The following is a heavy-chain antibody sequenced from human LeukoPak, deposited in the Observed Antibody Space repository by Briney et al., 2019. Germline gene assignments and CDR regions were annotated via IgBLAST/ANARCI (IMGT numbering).Heavy chain of an antibody. CDR1: GDSISTSNSY. CDR3: ARLQRGGGENGSGSYYNPTSVRSHYYFDY. D-gene: IGHD3-10*01. CDR2: IYYSGNT. J-gene: IGHJ4*02. Sequence: PSETLSLTCTVSGDSISTSNSYWGWIRQPPGKGLEWIGSIYYSGNTYYNSSLKSRVTISVDTSKNQFSLKLSSVTAADTAVYYCARLQRGGGENGSGSYYNPTSVRSHYYFDYWGQGTLVTVSS. V-gene: IGHV4-39*07.